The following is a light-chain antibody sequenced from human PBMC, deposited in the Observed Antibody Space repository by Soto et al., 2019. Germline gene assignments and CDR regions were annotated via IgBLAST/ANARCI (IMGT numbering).Light chain of an antibody. J-gene: IGKJ1*01. CDR1: QSVSGSY. CDR3: QQYGCSPWT. V-gene: IGKV3-20*01. Sequence: EIVLTQSPCTLSLSPGERATLSCRASQSVSGSYLAWYQQKPGQAPRLIIYGSSSRATGIPDRFSGSGSGTDFTLTFSRLEPEDVAVYYCQQYGCSPWTFGQGTKVDI. CDR2: GSS.